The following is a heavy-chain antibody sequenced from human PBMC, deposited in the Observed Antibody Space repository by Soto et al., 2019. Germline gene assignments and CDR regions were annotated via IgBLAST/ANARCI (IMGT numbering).Heavy chain of an antibody. V-gene: IGHV3-23*01. D-gene: IGHD3-3*01. CDR2: ISGSGGST. CDR1: GFTFSSYA. CDR3: SKLSAKRLYVIFGVVSHTPYYFDY. Sequence: GGSLRLSCAASGFTFSSYAMSWVRQAPGKGLEWVSAISGSGGSTYYADSVKGRFTISRDNSKNTLYLQMNSLRAEDTAVDYCSKLSAKRLYVIFGVVSHTPYYFDYWGQGTLVTVSS. J-gene: IGHJ4*02.